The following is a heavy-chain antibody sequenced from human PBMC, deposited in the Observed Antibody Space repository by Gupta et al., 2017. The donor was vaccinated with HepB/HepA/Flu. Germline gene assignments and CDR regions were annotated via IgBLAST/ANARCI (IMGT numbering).Heavy chain of an antibody. V-gene: IGHV3-7*01. Sequence: EVQLVESVGGLVQPGGSLRLSCAASGFTFSSYWMSWVRQAQGKGLEWVANIKQDGSEKYYVDSVKGRFTISRDNAKNSLYLQMNSLRAEDTAVYYCARVYAYYYDSSGSFYFDYWGQGTLVTVSS. CDR2: IKQDGSEK. D-gene: IGHD3-22*01. CDR1: GFTFSSYW. CDR3: ARVYAYYYDSSGSFYFDY. J-gene: IGHJ4*02.